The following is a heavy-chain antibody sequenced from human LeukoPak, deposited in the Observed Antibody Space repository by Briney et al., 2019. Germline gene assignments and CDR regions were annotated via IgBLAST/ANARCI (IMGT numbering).Heavy chain of an antibody. CDR1: GFTFDDYA. J-gene: IGHJ5*02. Sequence: PGGSLRLSCAASGFTFDDYAMHWVRQAPGKGLEWVSGISWNSGSIGYADSVKGRFTISRDNAKNSLYLQMNSLRAEDTAVYYCAKEGIYDYGGFDPWGQGTLVTVSS. CDR2: ISWNSGSI. D-gene: IGHD4-17*01. V-gene: IGHV3-9*01. CDR3: AKEGIYDYGGFDP.